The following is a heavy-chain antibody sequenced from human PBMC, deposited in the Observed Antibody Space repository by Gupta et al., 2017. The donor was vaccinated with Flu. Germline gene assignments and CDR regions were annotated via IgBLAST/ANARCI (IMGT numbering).Heavy chain of an antibody. J-gene: IGHJ6*03. CDR3: TRMAVAISGSYKNYNYDYYMDV. Sequence: EVQVVESGGGLVQPGRSLRLSCTASGFPFGAYDMSWVRQAPGKGLEWVGCIRSQGFGGTTEYAASVKGRFTISRDDSKSIAYLQMNSLKTEDTAFYYCTRMAVAISGSYKNYNYDYYMDVWGKGTTVTVSS. CDR1: GFPFGAYD. V-gene: IGHV3-49*04. CDR2: IRSQGFGGTT. D-gene: IGHD1-26*01.